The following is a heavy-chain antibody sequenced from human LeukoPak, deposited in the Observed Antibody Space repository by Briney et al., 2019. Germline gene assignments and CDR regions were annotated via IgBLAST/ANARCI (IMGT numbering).Heavy chain of an antibody. V-gene: IGHV1-24*01. Sequence: GASVKVSCKVSGYSLSELSMHWVRQAPGKGLEWMGGFDPEDGETFYAQNFQGRVTMTLDTSTDTAYMELSSLRSEDTAVYYCARDNDSRDPPHFDYWGQGTLVTVSS. CDR1: GYSLSELS. CDR2: FDPEDGET. CDR3: ARDNDSRDPPHFDY. D-gene: IGHD3-16*01. J-gene: IGHJ4*02.